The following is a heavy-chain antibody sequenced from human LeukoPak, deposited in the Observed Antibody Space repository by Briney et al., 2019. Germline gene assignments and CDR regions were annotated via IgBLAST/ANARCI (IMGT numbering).Heavy chain of an antibody. Sequence: GGSLRLSCAASGFTFSSYWMHWVRQAPGKGLVWVSRINTDGSSTSYADSVKGRFTISRDNAKNTLYLQMNSLRAEDTAVCYCARSGTVAAAGPENYWGQGTLVTVSS. V-gene: IGHV3-74*01. CDR3: ARSGTVAAAGPENY. CDR1: GFTFSSYW. D-gene: IGHD6-13*01. J-gene: IGHJ4*02. CDR2: INTDGSST.